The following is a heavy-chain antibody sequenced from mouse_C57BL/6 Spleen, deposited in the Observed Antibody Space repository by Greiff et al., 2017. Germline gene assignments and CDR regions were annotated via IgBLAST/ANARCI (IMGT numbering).Heavy chain of an antibody. Sequence: DVKLVESGGGLVKPGGSLKLSCAASGFTFSSYAMSWVRQTPEKRLEWVATISDGGSYTYYPDNVKGRFTISRDNAKNNLYLQMSHLKSEDTAMYYCAREGVVEAYYFDYWGQGTTLTVSS. CDR1: GFTFSSYA. J-gene: IGHJ2*01. D-gene: IGHD1-1*01. V-gene: IGHV5-4*01. CDR2: ISDGGSYT. CDR3: AREGVVEAYYFDY.